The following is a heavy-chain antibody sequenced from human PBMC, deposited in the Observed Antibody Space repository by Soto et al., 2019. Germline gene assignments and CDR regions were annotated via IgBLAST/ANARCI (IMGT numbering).Heavy chain of an antibody. CDR1: GFTFSSYA. CDR2: ISYDGSNK. V-gene: IGHV3-30-3*01. J-gene: IGHJ6*02. D-gene: IGHD2-2*01. CDR3: ARDSAIYYYYYGMDV. Sequence: PGGSLRLSCAASGFTFSSYAMHWVRQAPGKGLEWVAVISYDGSNKYYADSVKGRFTISRDNSKNTLYLQMNSLRAEDTVVYYCARDSAIYYYYYGMDVWGQGTTVTVSS.